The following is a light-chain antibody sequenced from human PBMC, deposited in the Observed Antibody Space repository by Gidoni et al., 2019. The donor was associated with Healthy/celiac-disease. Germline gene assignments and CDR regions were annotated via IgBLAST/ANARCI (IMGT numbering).Light chain of an antibody. CDR3: QQYNNWPIT. V-gene: IGKV3-15*01. CDR1: QSVSSN. J-gene: IGKJ5*01. CDR2: GAS. Sequence: EIVMTQSPATLSVSPGERATLSCRASQSVSSNLAWYQQKPGQAPRLLIYGASTRATGIPARFSGSGSGTELTLTIRSLQSEDFAVYYCQQYNNWPITFGQGTRLEIK.